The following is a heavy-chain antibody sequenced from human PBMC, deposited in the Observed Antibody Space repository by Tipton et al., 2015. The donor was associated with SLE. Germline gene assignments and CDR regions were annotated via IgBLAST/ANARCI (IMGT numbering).Heavy chain of an antibody. Sequence: TLSLTCAVSGASISGFYWSWIRQPPGKGLEWIAYIFYSGHTDSYNPSLKSRVTISVDTSKNQFSLKLSSVTAADTAVYYCAREPSVATVVEGAFDIWGQGAMVTVSS. CDR1: GASISGFY. CDR2: IFYSGHT. V-gene: IGHV4-59*01. D-gene: IGHD5-12*01. CDR3: AREPSVATVVEGAFDI. J-gene: IGHJ3*02.